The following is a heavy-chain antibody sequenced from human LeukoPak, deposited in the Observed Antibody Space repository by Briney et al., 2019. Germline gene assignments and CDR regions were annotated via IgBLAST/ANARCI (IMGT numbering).Heavy chain of an antibody. V-gene: IGHV5-51*01. CDR1: GYSFTSYW. J-gene: IGHJ3*02. CDR3: ARQGEAAAGIESAFDI. D-gene: IGHD6-13*01. CDR2: IYPGDSDT. Sequence: ESLKISCKGSGYSFTSYWIGWVRQMPGKGLEWMGIIYPGDSDTRYSPSFQGQVTISADKSISTAYLQWSSLKASDTAMYYCARQGEAAAGIESAFDIWGQGTMVTVSS.